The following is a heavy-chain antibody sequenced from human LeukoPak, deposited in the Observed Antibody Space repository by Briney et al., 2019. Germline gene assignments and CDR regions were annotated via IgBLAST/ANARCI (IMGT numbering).Heavy chain of an antibody. Sequence: GGSLRLSCTASGFTFGDYAMSWVRQAPGKGLEWVGFIRSKAYGGTTEYAASVKGRFTISRDDSKSIAYLQMNSLKTEDTAVYYCTRDRGFLEGSSPHAFDIWGQGTMVTVSS. CDR2: IRSKAYGGTT. D-gene: IGHD3-3*01. J-gene: IGHJ3*02. CDR3: TRDRGFLEGSSPHAFDI. CDR1: GFTFGDYA. V-gene: IGHV3-49*04.